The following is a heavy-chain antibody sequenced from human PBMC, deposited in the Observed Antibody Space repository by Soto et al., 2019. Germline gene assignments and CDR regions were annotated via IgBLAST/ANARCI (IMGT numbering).Heavy chain of an antibody. D-gene: IGHD3-9*01. Sequence: SETLSLTCAVYGGSFSGYYWSWIRQPPGKGLEWIGEINHSGSTNYNPSLKSRVTISVDTSKNQFSLKLSSVTAADTAVYYCASRNYDMDWGQGTLVTVSS. CDR1: GGSFSGYY. J-gene: IGHJ4*02. CDR2: INHSGST. V-gene: IGHV4-34*01. CDR3: ASRNYDMD.